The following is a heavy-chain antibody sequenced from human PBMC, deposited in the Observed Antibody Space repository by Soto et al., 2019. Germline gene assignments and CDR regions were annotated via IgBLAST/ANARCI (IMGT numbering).Heavy chain of an antibody. J-gene: IGHJ3*01. CDR3: ARAPRSPTLRTFDV. Sequence: SETLSLTCTVSSGTINENYYWNWIRQSPGKGNEWIGYVFHTGTTHYNPSLESRVTLSISTSKNQFSLTLTSVAASDSALYYCARAPRSPTLRTFDVWGPGTMVTVSS. V-gene: IGHV4-59*12. D-gene: IGHD2-15*01. CDR1: SGTINENYY. CDR2: VFHTGTT.